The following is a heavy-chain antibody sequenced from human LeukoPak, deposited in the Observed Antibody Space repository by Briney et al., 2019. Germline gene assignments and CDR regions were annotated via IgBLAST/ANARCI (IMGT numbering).Heavy chain of an antibody. J-gene: IGHJ4*02. Sequence: GESLKICCKASGYKFTSYWIGWVRQMPGKGPEWMGIIYPDDSDIRYSPSFQGQVTISADKSLSTAYLQWSSLKASDSAMYYCARHPYDVFAGYYLDYWGQGTLVTVSS. D-gene: IGHD3-16*01. CDR3: ARHPYDVFAGYYLDY. CDR1: GYKFTSYW. CDR2: IYPDDSDI. V-gene: IGHV5-51*01.